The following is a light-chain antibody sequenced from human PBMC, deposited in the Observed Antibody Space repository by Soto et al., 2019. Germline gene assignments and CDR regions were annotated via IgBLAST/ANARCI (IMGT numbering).Light chain of an antibody. V-gene: IGKV3-20*01. CDR3: QRYGRSPPIT. J-gene: IGKJ5*01. CDR1: QSVSSHY. Sequence: ELVLTQSPGTLSLSPVERATLSCRASQSVSSHYLALYQQKPGQAPRLLVYGASSRATGIPDRFSGRGSGTDFTLTTSRLEPEDFAVYYCQRYGRSPPITFGQGTRLEIK. CDR2: GAS.